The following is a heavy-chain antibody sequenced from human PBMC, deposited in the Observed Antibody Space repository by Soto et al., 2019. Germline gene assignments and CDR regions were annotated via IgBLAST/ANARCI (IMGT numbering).Heavy chain of an antibody. CDR3: ERGGLQSALDV. D-gene: IGHD5-12*01. CDR1: GFTFSNYW. CDR2: VNNDGTDT. J-gene: IGHJ6*02. V-gene: IGHV3-74*03. Sequence: EVQLVESGGGLVQPGGSLRLSCAASGFTFSNYWMYWVRQAPGKGLVWVSSVNNDGTDTTHSDSVKGRFTISRDNAENSLYLQMNSLRAEDTAVYYCERGGLQSALDVWGQGSMVTVSS.